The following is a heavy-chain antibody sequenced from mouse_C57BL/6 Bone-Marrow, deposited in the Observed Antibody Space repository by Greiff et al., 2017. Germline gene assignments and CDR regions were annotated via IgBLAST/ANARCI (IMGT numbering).Heavy chain of an antibody. CDR1: GFSFNTYA. D-gene: IGHD2-5*01. V-gene: IGHV10-1*01. J-gene: IGHJ3*01. CDR2: IRSKSNNYAT. CDR3: VAAYYSNPFAY. Sequence: EVKLLESGGGLVQPKGSLKLSCAASGFSFNTYAMNWVRQAPGKGLEWVARIRSKSNNYATYYADSVKDRFTISRDDSESMLYLQMNNLKTEDTAMYYCVAAYYSNPFAYWGQGTLVTVSA.